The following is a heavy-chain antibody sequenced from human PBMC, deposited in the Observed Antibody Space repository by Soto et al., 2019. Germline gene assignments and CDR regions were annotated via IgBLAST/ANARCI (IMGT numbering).Heavy chain of an antibody. CDR1: GFTFNSYA. V-gene: IGHV1-3*01. D-gene: IGHD3-16*02. CDR3: ASTPLLYDYVWGSYRHFYY. Sequence: GAPMKVSCKSPGFTFNSYAMHWARHAPGQRLEWMGWINAGNGNTKYSQKFQGRVTITRDTSASTAYMELSSLRSEDTAVYYCASTPLLYDYVWGSYRHFYYWGQGTLVTVSS. CDR2: INAGNGNT. J-gene: IGHJ4*02.